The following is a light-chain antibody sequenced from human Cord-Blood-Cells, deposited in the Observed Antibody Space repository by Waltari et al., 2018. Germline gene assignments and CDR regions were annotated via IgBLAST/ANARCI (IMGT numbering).Light chain of an antibody. V-gene: IGLV2-11*01. J-gene: IGLJ3*02. CDR3: CSYAGSYTWV. CDR2: DVS. Sequence: QSALTQPRSVSGSPGQSVTISCTGTSRDVGGYNDVSWYHQHPGKSPKLMIYDVSKRPSGVPDRFYGSKSGNTASLTISGLQAEDEADYYCCSYAGSYTWVFGGGTKLTVL. CDR1: SRDVGGYND.